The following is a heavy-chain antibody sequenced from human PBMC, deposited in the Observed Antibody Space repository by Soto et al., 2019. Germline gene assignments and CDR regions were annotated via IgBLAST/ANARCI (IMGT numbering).Heavy chain of an antibody. V-gene: IGHV4-34*01. J-gene: IGHJ4*02. CDR3: ARGAGIAAAGAKLGY. CDR1: GGSFSGYY. CDR2: INHSGST. D-gene: IGHD6-13*01. Sequence: SETLSLTCAVYGGSFSGYYWSWIRQPPGKGLEWIGEINHSGSTNCNPSLKSRVTISVDTSKNQFSLKLSSVTAADTAVYYCARGAGIAAAGAKLGYWGQGTLVTVSS.